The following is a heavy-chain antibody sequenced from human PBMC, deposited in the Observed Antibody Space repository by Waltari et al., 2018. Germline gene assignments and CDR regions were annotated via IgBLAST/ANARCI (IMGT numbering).Heavy chain of an antibody. D-gene: IGHD3-10*01. V-gene: IGHV3-30*03. CDR1: GLTFSDYG. CDR3: ARGRYGAGSYSDYDY. J-gene: IGHJ4*02. Sequence: QVQLVESGGGVVQAGESLGLSCAAAGLTFSDYGVNWVRQAPGKGLEWVAVISFDVSEDSYADSVRGRFTISRDSAKGSVYLQMNNLRADDAAMYYCARGRYGAGSYSDYDYWGQGTLVTVSS. CDR2: ISFDVSED.